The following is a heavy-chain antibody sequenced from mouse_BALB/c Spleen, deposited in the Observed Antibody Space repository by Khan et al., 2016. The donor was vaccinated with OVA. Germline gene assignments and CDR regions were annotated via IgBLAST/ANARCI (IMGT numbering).Heavy chain of an antibody. CDR3: ASTGTNY. CDR2: INTETGEP. J-gene: IGHJ2*01. Sequence: QIQLVQSGPELKKPGETVKISCKASGYTFTDYSMHWVKQVPGKGLKWMGWINTETGEPTYADDFKGRFAFSLETSAITAYLQINNLKNEDTATYCCASTGTNYWGQGTTLTVSS. CDR1: GYTFTDYS. D-gene: IGHD4-1*02. V-gene: IGHV9-2-1*01.